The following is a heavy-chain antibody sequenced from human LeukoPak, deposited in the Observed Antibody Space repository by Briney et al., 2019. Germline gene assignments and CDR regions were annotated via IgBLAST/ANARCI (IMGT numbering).Heavy chain of an antibody. CDR1: GFTFSGSA. Sequence: GGSLRLSCAASGFTFSGSAMHWVRQASGKGLEWVGRIRSKANSYATAYAASVKGRFTISRDDSKNTAYLQMNSLKTEDTAVYYCARDRAYYYDSSGYYYFDHWGQGTLVTVSS. V-gene: IGHV3-73*01. D-gene: IGHD3-22*01. CDR2: IRSKANSYAT. CDR3: ARDRAYYYDSSGYYYFDH. J-gene: IGHJ4*02.